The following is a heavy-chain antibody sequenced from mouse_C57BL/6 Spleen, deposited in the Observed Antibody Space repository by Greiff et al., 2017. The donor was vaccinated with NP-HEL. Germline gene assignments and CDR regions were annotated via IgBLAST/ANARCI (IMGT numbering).Heavy chain of an antibody. CDR3: ARRGYSNYGFAY. CDR2: INPNNGGT. Sequence: EVQLQESGPELVKPGASVKMSCKASGYTFTDYNMHWVKQSHGKSLEWIGYINPNNGGTSYNQKFKGKATLTVNKSSSTAYMELRSLTSEDSAVDYCARRGYSNYGFAYWGQGTLVTVSA. J-gene: IGHJ3*01. D-gene: IGHD2-5*01. CDR1: GYTFTDYN. V-gene: IGHV1-22*01.